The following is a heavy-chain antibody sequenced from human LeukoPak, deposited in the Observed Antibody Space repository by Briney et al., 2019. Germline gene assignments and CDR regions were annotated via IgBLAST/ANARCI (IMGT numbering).Heavy chain of an antibody. D-gene: IGHD6-6*01. CDR1: GFTFSSYS. V-gene: IGHV3-74*01. Sequence: GGSLRLSCAASGFTFSSYSMNWVRQTPGKGLVWVSRISSDGSSTSYADSVKGRFTISRDNAKNTLYLQMNSLRAEDTAVYYCARARMDSSSSLIDYWGQGTLVTVSS. J-gene: IGHJ4*02. CDR2: ISSDGSST. CDR3: ARARMDSSSSLIDY.